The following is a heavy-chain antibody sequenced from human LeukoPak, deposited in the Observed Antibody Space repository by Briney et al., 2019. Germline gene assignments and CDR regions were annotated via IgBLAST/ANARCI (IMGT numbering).Heavy chain of an antibody. CDR1: GYTFTGCY. D-gene: IGHD1-26*01. J-gene: IGHJ4*02. Sequence: ASVKVSCKASGYTFTGCYMHWVRQAPGQGHEWMGWINPNSGGTNYAQKFQGRVTMTRDTSISTAYMELSRLRSDDTAVYYCAKNSGSSKGTFDYWGQGTLVTVSS. CDR3: AKNSGSSKGTFDY. CDR2: INPNSGGT. V-gene: IGHV1-2*02.